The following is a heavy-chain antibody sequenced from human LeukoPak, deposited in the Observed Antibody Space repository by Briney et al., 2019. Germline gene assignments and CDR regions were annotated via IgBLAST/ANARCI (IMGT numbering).Heavy chain of an antibody. J-gene: IGHJ5*02. Sequence: PGGPLRLSCAASGFTFSSYTMNWVRQAPGKGLEWISYISSSSSTIYYADSVKGRFTISRDNAKNSLSLQMSSLRDEDTAVYYCARDGYCSGVTCYGWLDPWGQGTTVTVSS. CDR3: ARDGYCSGVTCYGWLDP. V-gene: IGHV3-48*02. CDR1: GFTFSSYT. D-gene: IGHD2-15*01. CDR2: ISSSSSTI.